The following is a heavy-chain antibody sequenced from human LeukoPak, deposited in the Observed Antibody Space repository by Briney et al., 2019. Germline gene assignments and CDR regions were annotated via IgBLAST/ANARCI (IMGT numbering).Heavy chain of an antibody. J-gene: IGHJ4*02. CDR3: ARELAYYDSSGYYVGSRYFDY. Sequence: GGSLRLSCAASGFTVSSTYMSWVRQAPGKGLEWVSGISWNSGSIGYADSVKGRFTISRDNAKNSLYLQMNSLRAEDTALYYCARELAYYDSSGYYVGSRYFDYWGQGTLVTVSS. CDR2: ISWNSGSI. V-gene: IGHV3-9*01. CDR1: GFTVSSTY. D-gene: IGHD3-22*01.